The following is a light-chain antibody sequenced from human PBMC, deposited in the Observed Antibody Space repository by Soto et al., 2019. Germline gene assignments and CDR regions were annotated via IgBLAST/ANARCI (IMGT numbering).Light chain of an antibody. V-gene: IGKV4-1*01. Sequence: DIVMTQSPDSLAVSLGERATINCKSSQTVSYSSNNKNYLAWYQQKPGQPPKLLSYCASTRESGVPDRFSGSGSGTDFTLTISSLQAEDEAVYYCQQYYSSPTWTFGQGTKVDIK. CDR3: QQYYSSPTWT. CDR1: QTVSYSSNNKNY. J-gene: IGKJ1*01. CDR2: CAS.